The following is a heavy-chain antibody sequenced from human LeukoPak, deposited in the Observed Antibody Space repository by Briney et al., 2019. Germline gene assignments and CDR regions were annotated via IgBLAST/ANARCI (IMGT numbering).Heavy chain of an antibody. CDR2: VYTSGRP. V-gene: IGHV4-4*07. D-gene: IGHD4-17*01. J-gene: IGHJ4*02. CDR3: AGDDSGDGSFDY. Sequence: GSLRLSCVASGFTVSSNYMSWVRQAPGKGLEWIGRVYTSGRPFYNPSVKSRVSMSVDTSKSQFSLRLSSVTAADTALYYCAGDDSGDGSFDYWGQGTLVTVSS. CDR1: GFTVSSNY.